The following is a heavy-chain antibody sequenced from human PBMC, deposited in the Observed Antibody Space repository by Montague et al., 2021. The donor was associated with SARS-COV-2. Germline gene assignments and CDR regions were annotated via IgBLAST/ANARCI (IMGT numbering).Heavy chain of an antibody. Sequence: TLSLTCTVSGGSISGGGYYWSWIRQHPGKGLEWIGYIYYSGSTYYNPSLKSRVTISVDTSKNQFSLKLSSVTAADTAVYYCARARTRITMIVVVIDAFDIWGQGTMVTVSS. J-gene: IGHJ3*02. CDR2: IYYSGST. D-gene: IGHD3-22*01. V-gene: IGHV4-31*03. CDR1: GGSISGGGYY. CDR3: ARARTRITMIVVVIDAFDI.